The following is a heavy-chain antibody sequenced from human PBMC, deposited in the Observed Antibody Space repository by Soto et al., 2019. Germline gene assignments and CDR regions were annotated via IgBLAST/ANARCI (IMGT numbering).Heavy chain of an antibody. D-gene: IGHD3-22*01. CDR2: IDPSDSQT. CDR3: ARQIYDSDTGPNFQYYFDS. J-gene: IGHJ4*02. V-gene: IGHV5-10-1*01. Sequence: ESLKISLECSGYSFGGYWITLVRQKPGKGLEWMGRIDPSDSQTYYSPSFRGHVTISVTKSITTVFLQWSSLRASDTAMYYCARQIYDSDTGPNFQYYFDSWGQGTPAPSPQ. CDR1: GYSFGGYW.